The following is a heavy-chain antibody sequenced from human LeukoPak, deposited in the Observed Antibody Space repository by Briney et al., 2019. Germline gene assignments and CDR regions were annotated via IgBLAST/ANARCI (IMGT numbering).Heavy chain of an antibody. J-gene: IGHJ4*02. D-gene: IGHD1-26*01. V-gene: IGHV1-69*13. CDR2: IIPVFGTA. Sequence: ASVKVSCKASGYTFTSYHMHWVRQAPGQGLEWMGGIIPVFGTANYAQKFQGRVTITADESTSTAYMELSSLRSEDTAVYYCARDDSGSYYFDYWGQGTLVTVSS. CDR3: ARDDSGSYYFDY. CDR1: GYTFTSYH.